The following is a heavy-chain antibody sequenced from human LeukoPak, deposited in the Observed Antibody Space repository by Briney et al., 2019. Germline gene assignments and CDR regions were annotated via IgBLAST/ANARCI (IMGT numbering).Heavy chain of an antibody. J-gene: IGHJ4*02. CDR1: GGSISSYY. V-gene: IGHV4-59*01. Sequence: TSETLSLTSTVSGGSISSYYWSWIRQPPGKGLEWIGYIYYSGSTNYNPSLKSRVTISVDTSKNQFSLKLSSVTAADTAVYYCARSLQAYCGGDCYPLFGYWGQGTLVTVSS. CDR3: ARSLQAYCGGDCYPLFGY. CDR2: IYYSGST. D-gene: IGHD2-21*02.